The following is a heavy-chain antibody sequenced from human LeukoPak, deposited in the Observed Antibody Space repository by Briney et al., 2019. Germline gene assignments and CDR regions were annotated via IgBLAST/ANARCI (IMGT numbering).Heavy chain of an antibody. CDR3: AGRGLNFLLDKDY. Sequence: PGGSLRLSCAASGFIVSSNYMSWVRQAPGKGLEWVSVIYSGGSTYYADSVKGRFTISRDSSKNTLYLQMNSLRAEDTAVYYCAGRGLNFLLDKDYWGQGTQVTVSS. J-gene: IGHJ4*02. V-gene: IGHV3-66*01. CDR2: IYSGGST. CDR1: GFIVSSNY. D-gene: IGHD2/OR15-2a*01.